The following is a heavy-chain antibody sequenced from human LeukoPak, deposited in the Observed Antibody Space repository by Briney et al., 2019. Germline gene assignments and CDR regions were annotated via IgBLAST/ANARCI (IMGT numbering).Heavy chain of an antibody. CDR3: GTMYYYDSSGYYVDY. V-gene: IGHV1-69*13. J-gene: IGHJ4*02. CDR1: GGTFSSYA. CDR2: IIPIFGTA. D-gene: IGHD3-22*01. Sequence: ASVKVSCKASGGTFSSYAISWVRQAPGQGLEWMGGIIPIFGTANYAQKFQGRVTITADESTSTAYMELSSLRSEDTAVYYCGTMYYYDSSGYYVDYWGQGTLVTVSS.